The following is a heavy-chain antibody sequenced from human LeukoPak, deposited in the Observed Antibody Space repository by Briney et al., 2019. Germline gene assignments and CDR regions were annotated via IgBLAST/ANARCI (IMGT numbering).Heavy chain of an antibody. D-gene: IGHD3-10*01. CDR1: GGSFSGYY. Sequence: SETLSLTCAVYGGSFSGYYWSWIRQPPGKGLEWIGEINHSGSTNYNPSLKSRVTISVDTSKNQFSLKLSSVTAADTAVYYCARFAVLLWFGVDGMDVWGQGTTVTVSS. CDR2: INHSGST. V-gene: IGHV4-34*01. J-gene: IGHJ6*02. CDR3: ARFAVLLWFGVDGMDV.